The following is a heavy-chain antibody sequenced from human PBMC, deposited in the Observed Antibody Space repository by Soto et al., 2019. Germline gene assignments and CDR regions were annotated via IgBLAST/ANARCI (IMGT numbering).Heavy chain of an antibody. CDR1: GYTFTSYG. CDR3: ATIAAAGTARLDWFDP. D-gene: IGHD6-13*01. J-gene: IGHJ5*02. CDR2: ISAYNGNT. V-gene: IGHV1-18*01. Sequence: ASVKVSCKASGYTFTSYGISWVRQAPGQGLEWMGWISAYNGNTNYAQKLQGRVTMTKDTSTDTAYMELSSLRSEDTAVYYCATIAAAGTARLDWFDPWGQGTLVTVSS.